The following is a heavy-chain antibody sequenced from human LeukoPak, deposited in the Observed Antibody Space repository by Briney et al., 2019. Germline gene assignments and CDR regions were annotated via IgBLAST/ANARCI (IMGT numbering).Heavy chain of an antibody. D-gene: IGHD3-22*01. CDR3: ARLSGYSSGHYYSDY. CDR1: GGSISSDY. Sequence: SETLSLTCTVSGGSISSDYWSWIRQPPGKGLEWIGYIYYRGSTNYNPSLKSRVTISVDTSKNQFFLKLSSVTAADTAVYYCARLSGYSSGHYYSDYWGQGTLVTVSS. V-gene: IGHV4-59*01. CDR2: IYYRGST. J-gene: IGHJ4*02.